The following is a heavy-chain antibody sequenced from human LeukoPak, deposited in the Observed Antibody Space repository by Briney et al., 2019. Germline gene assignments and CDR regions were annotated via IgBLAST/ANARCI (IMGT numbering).Heavy chain of an antibody. V-gene: IGHV3-48*04. D-gene: IGHD5-12*01. CDR3: ARDRLGGLDY. CDR1: GFIFSDYN. Sequence: GGSLRLSCAASGFIFSDYNMNWVRQAPGKGLEWLSFIDSSSSTIYYADSLKGRFTISRDNANHSLYLQMNSLRPEDTAVYYCARDRLGGLDYWGQGTLVTVSS. CDR2: IDSSSSTI. J-gene: IGHJ4*02.